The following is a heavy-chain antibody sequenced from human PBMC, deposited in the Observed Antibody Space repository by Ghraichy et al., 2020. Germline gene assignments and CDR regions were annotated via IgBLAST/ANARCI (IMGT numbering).Heavy chain of an antibody. Sequence: SETLSLTCTVSGDSLRRSDYYWSWIRQPPGKGLEWIANMSCRGTTHFNPSLKSRVTTSVDTSKNQFSLTLNSVTAADTALYYCAKHAIQADVLNNWFAPWGQGIAIIVSS. D-gene: IGHD3-16*01. CDR1: GDSLRRSDYY. J-gene: IGHJ5*02. CDR3: AKHAIQADVLNNWFAP. CDR2: MSCRGTT. V-gene: IGHV4-39*01.